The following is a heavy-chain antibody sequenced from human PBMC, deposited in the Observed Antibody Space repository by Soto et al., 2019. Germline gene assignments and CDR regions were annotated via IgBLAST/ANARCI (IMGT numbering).Heavy chain of an antibody. J-gene: IGHJ6*02. D-gene: IGHD2-8*01. CDR2: IYPGGSDT. Sequence: PGESLKISCKGSGYSFTSYWIGWVRQMPGKGLECMGIIYPGGSDTRYSPSFQGQVTISADKSISTAYLQWSSLKASDTAMYYCARPTNRGKYYYGMDGWGQGTTVNVAS. CDR3: ARPTNRGKYYYGMDG. V-gene: IGHV5-51*01. CDR1: GYSFTSYW.